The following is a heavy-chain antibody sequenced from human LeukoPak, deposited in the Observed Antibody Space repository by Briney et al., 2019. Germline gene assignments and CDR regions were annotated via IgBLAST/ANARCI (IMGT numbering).Heavy chain of an antibody. D-gene: IGHD2-8*01. J-gene: IGHJ4*02. Sequence: PAETLSLTCTVSGGSISSYYWSWIRQPPGKGLEWIGYIYHSGSTYYNPSLKSRVTISVDRSKNQFSLKLSSVTAADTAVYYCARRYCTNGVCYLDYWGQGTLVTVSS. CDR2: IYHSGST. CDR3: ARRYCTNGVCYLDY. V-gene: IGHV4-59*12. CDR1: GGSISSYY.